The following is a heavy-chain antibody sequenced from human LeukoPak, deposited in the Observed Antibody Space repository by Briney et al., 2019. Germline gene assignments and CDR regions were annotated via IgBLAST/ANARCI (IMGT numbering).Heavy chain of an antibody. Sequence: ASVKVSCKASGYTFSGYQVHWLRQAPGQGLEWMGRMNPSSGVTNYAQKFQGRVTMTRDTSINTAYLDLSALKSDDTAVYYCASRAASVTLGYWGQGTLVTVSS. CDR1: GYTFSGYQ. CDR2: MNPSSGVT. V-gene: IGHV1-2*06. J-gene: IGHJ4*02. CDR3: ASRAASVTLGY. D-gene: IGHD2-15*01.